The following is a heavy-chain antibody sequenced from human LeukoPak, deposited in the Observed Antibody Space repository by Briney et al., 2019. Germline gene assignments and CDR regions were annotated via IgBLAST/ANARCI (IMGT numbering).Heavy chain of an antibody. CDR2: INHSGST. J-gene: IGHJ5*02. V-gene: IGHV4-34*01. CDR1: GGSFSGYY. D-gene: IGHD3-10*01. Sequence: PSETLSLTCAVYGGSFSGYYWSWIRQPPGKGLEWIGEINHSGSTNYNPSLKSRVTISVDTSKNQFSLKLSSVTAADTAVYYCARRPYYYGSGTPWGQGTLVTVSS. CDR3: ARRPYYYGSGTP.